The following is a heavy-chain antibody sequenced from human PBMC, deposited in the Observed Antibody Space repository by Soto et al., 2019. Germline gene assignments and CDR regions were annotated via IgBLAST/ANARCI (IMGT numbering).Heavy chain of an antibody. Sequence: SVKVSCKASGGTFSSYTISWVRQAPGQGLEWMGRIIPILGETIYAQKFQGRVTMTEDTSTDTAYMELSSLRSEDTAVYYCASPSPVSYYDSSPRPLWYLDNWGQGTLVTVSS. CDR2: IIPILGET. CDR1: GGTFSSYT. V-gene: IGHV1-69*02. D-gene: IGHD3-22*01. J-gene: IGHJ4*02. CDR3: ASPSPVSYYDSSPRPLWYLDN.